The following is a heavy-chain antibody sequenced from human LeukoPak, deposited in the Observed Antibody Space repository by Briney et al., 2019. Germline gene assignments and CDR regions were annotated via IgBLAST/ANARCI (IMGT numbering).Heavy chain of an antibody. V-gene: IGHV3-7*01. CDR2: IKEDGSRE. CDR3: ARDSPGYGAYVS. J-gene: IGHJ1*01. Sequence: PGGSLRLSCAASGSTFSTYWMTWVRQAPGKGLEGVANIKEDGSREYYVDSVKGRFTISRDNAKNSLYLQMASLTAEDTAVYYCARDSPGYGAYVSWGQGTLVSVSS. D-gene: IGHD5-12*01. CDR1: GSTFSTYW.